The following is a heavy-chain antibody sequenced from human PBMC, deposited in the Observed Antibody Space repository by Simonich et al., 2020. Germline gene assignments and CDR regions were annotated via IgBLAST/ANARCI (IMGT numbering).Heavy chain of an antibody. Sequence: QVQLVQSGAEVKKPGASVKVSCKASGYTFTGYYMHWVRKAPGQGLEWMGWINPNSGGTNYAQKFQGRGTMTRDSSISTAYMELSRLRSDDTAVYYCARARLYSSSHAFDIWGQGTMVTVSS. J-gene: IGHJ3*02. D-gene: IGHD6-6*01. CDR3: ARARLYSSSHAFDI. CDR2: INPNSGGT. V-gene: IGHV1-2*02. CDR1: GYTFTGYY.